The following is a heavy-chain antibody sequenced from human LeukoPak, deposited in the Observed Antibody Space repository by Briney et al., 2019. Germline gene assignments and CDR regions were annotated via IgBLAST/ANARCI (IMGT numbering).Heavy chain of an antibody. V-gene: IGHV4-34*01. Sequence: PSETLSLTCAVYGGSFSGYYWSWIRQPPGKGLEWIGEINHSGGTNYNPSLKSRVTISVDTSKNQFSLKLSSVTAADTAVYYCARGHSSSWYYSYYYYYMDVWGKGTTVTVSS. CDR1: GGSFSGYY. CDR3: ARGHSSSWYYSYYYYYMDV. J-gene: IGHJ6*03. CDR2: INHSGGT. D-gene: IGHD6-13*01.